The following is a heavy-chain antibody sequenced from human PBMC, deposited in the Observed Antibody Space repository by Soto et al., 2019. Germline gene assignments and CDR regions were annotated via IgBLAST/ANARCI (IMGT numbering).Heavy chain of an antibody. CDR3: ARDSREPHFDY. Sequence: GGSLRLSCAASGFTFSSYGMHWVRQAPGKGLEWVAVIWYDGSNKYYADSVKGRFTISRDNSKNTLYLQMNSLRAEDTAVYYCARDSREPHFDYWGQGTLVTVSS. CDR2: IWYDGSNK. V-gene: IGHV3-33*01. J-gene: IGHJ4*02. CDR1: GFTFSSYG.